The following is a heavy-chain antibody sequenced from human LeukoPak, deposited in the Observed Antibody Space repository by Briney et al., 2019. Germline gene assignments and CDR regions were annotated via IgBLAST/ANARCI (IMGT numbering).Heavy chain of an antibody. CDR3: AREAAAGYYYGMDV. Sequence: GGSLRLSCAASGFTFSSYSMNWVPQAPGKGLEWVSYISSSSSTIYYADSVKGRFTISRDNAKNSLYLQMNSLRAEDTAVYYCAREAAAGYYYGMDVWGQGTTVTVSS. D-gene: IGHD6-13*01. CDR1: GFTFSSYS. CDR2: ISSSSSTI. V-gene: IGHV3-48*04. J-gene: IGHJ6*02.